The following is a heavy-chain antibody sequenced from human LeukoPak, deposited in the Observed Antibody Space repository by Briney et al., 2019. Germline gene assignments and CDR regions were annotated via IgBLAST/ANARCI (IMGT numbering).Heavy chain of an antibody. CDR3: ARAYYDSSGLDY. D-gene: IGHD3-22*01. J-gene: IGHJ4*02. CDR1: GFTLSSNY. V-gene: IGHV3-53*01. Sequence: GGSLRLSCAASGFTLSSNYMSWVRQAPGKGLEWVSVIYSGGSTYYADSVKGRFTISRDNSKNTLYLQMNSLRAEDTAVYYCARAYYDSSGLDYWGQGTLVTVSS. CDR2: IYSGGST.